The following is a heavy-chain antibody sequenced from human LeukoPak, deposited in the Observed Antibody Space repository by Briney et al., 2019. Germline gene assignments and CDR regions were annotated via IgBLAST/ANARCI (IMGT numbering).Heavy chain of an antibody. Sequence: SETLSLTCTVSGGSISSYYWSWIRQPPGKGLEWIGYIYYSGSTNYNPSLKSQVTISVDTSKNQFSLKLSSVTAADTAVYYCARLGAGWPNNWFDPWGQGTLVTVSS. CDR3: ARLGAGWPNNWFDP. V-gene: IGHV4-59*01. CDR1: GGSISSYY. CDR2: IYYSGST. J-gene: IGHJ5*02. D-gene: IGHD6-25*01.